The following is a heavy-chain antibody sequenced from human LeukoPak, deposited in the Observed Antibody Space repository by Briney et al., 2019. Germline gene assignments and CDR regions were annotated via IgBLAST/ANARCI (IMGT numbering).Heavy chain of an antibody. J-gene: IGHJ4*02. CDR3: ARGSSSWYGGHYFDY. CDR1: GFTFSSYD. Sequence: GGSLRLSCAASGFTFSSYDMHWVRQATGKGLEWVSATGTAGDTYYPGSVKGRFTISRENAKNSLYLQMNSLRAGDTAVYYCARGSSSWYGGHYFDYWGQGALVTVSS. CDR2: TGTAGDT. D-gene: IGHD6-13*01. V-gene: IGHV3-13*01.